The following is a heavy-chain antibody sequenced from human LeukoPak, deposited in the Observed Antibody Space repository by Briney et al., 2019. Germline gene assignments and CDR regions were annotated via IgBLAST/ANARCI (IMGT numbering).Heavy chain of an antibody. Sequence: SETLSLTCAVYGGSFSGYYWCWIRQPPGKGLEWIGEINHSGSTNYNPSLKSRVTISVDTSKNQFSLKLSSVTAADTAVYYCARGPYGDFLDYWGQGTLVTVSS. D-gene: IGHD4-17*01. CDR2: INHSGST. J-gene: IGHJ4*02. CDR3: ARGPYGDFLDY. V-gene: IGHV4-34*01. CDR1: GGSFSGYY.